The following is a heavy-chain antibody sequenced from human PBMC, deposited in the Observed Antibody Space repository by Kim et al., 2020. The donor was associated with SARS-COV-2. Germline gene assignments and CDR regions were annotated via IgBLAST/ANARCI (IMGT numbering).Heavy chain of an antibody. J-gene: IGHJ4*02. D-gene: IGHD3-16*01. Sequence: ADSVKGRFTISRDNSKNTLYLQMSSLRVEDTALYYCDGWGTASIRGGVFDYWGQGTVVTVSS. CDR3: DGWGTASIRGGVFDY. V-gene: IGHV3-23*05.